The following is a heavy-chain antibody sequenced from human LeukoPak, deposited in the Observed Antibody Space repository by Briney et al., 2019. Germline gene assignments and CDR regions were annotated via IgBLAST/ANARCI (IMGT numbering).Heavy chain of an antibody. Sequence: GGSLRLSCAASGFTFDDYAMHWVRQAPGKGLEWVSGISWNSGSIGYADSVKGRFTISRDNAKNSLYLQMNSLRAEDTALYYCAKDISSGWPDAFDIWGQGTMVTVSS. D-gene: IGHD6-19*01. J-gene: IGHJ3*02. CDR2: ISWNSGSI. CDR3: AKDISSGWPDAFDI. CDR1: GFTFDDYA. V-gene: IGHV3-9*01.